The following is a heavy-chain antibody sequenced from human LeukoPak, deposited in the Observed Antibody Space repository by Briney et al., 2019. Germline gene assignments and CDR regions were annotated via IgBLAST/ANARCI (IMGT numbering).Heavy chain of an antibody. D-gene: IGHD1-1*01. CDR1: GFTFDDYA. V-gene: IGHV3-9*03. CDR2: ISWSSGSI. J-gene: IGHJ4*02. CDR3: AKGSDWNHNYYFDY. Sequence: GGSLRLSCAASGFTFDDYAMHWVRQVPGKGLEWVSSISWSSGSIAYADSVKGRFTISRDNAKNSLYLQMNSLRTEDMALYYCAKGSDWNHNYYFDYWGQGTLVTVSS.